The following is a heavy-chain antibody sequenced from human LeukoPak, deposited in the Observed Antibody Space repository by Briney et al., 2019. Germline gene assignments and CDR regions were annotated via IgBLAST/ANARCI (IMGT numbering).Heavy chain of an antibody. V-gene: IGHV4-34*01. CDR1: GGSFSGYY. J-gene: IGHJ4*02. Sequence: KASETLTLTCAVYGGSFSGYYWSWIRQPPGKGLEWIGEINHSGSTNYNPSLKSRVTISVDTSKNQFSLKLSSVTAADTAVYYCARDQDYWGQGTLVTVSS. CDR2: INHSGST. CDR3: ARDQDY. D-gene: IGHD2-2*01.